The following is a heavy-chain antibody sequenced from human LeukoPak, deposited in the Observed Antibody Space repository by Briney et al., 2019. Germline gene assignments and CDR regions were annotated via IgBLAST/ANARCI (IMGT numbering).Heavy chain of an antibody. J-gene: IGHJ4*02. Sequence: GRSLRLSCAASGFTFSSYCMHWVRQAPGKGLEWVAVIWYDGSNKYYADSVKGRFTISRDNSKNTLYLQMNSLRAEDTAVYYCARETARHDYFDYWGQGTLVTVSS. V-gene: IGHV3-33*01. CDR2: IWYDGSNK. CDR3: ARETARHDYFDY. CDR1: GFTFSSYC. D-gene: IGHD6-6*01.